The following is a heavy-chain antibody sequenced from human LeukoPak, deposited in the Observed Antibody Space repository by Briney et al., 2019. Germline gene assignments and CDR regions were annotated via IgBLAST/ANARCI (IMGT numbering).Heavy chain of an antibody. D-gene: IGHD3-10*01. J-gene: IGHJ4*02. V-gene: IGHV4-39*07. CDR1: GGSISSSSYY. Sequence: SETLSLTCTVSGGSISSSSYYWGWIRQPPGKGLEWIGSIYYSGSTYYNPSLKSRLTISVDTSKNQFSLKLSSVTAADTAVYYCARERDGSGTQRGLDYWGQGTLVTVSS. CDR3: ARERDGSGTQRGLDY. CDR2: IYYSGST.